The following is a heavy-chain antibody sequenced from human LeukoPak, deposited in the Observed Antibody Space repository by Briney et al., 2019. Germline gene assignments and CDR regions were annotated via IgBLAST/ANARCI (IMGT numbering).Heavy chain of an antibody. CDR2: LTGSGIST. CDR3: AKVYGIDMIDRTSQWLPVHDY. J-gene: IGHJ4*02. Sequence: GGSLRLSCAASGFTFTNYAMTWVRQAPGKGLEWVSALTGSGISTYYAVSVTGRFTISRDNSKNTLFLHMNSLRAEDTAVYYCAKVYGIDMIDRTSQWLPVHDYWGQGTLVTVSS. D-gene: IGHD6-19*01. CDR1: GFTFTNYA. V-gene: IGHV3-23*01.